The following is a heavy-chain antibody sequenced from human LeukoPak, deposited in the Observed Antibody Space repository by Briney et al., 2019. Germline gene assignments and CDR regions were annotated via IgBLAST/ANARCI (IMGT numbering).Heavy chain of an antibody. Sequence: PSETLSLTCTVSGGSISSGGYYWSWIRQPPGKGLEWIAYISDIGSINYNPSLKSRVTISLDTSKNQFSLKLSSVTAADAAVYYCAGHHPRNTVDFWGQGTLVTVSS. CDR1: GGSISSGGYY. CDR2: ISDIGSI. J-gene: IGHJ4*02. CDR3: AGHHPRNTVDF. V-gene: IGHV4-61*08. D-gene: IGHD2/OR15-2a*01.